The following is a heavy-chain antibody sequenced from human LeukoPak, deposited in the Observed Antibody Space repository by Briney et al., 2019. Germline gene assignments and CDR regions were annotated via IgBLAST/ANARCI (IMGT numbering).Heavy chain of an antibody. D-gene: IGHD3-22*01. J-gene: IGHJ4*02. CDR3: MYYDSSGSSFIDY. CDR1: GGTFSSYA. Sequence: SVKVSCKASGGTFSSYAISWVRQAPGQGLEWMGGIIPIFGTANYAQKFQGRVTITADESASTAYMELSSLRSEDTAVYYCMYYDSSGSSFIDYWGQGTLVTVSS. V-gene: IGHV1-69*13. CDR2: IIPIFGTA.